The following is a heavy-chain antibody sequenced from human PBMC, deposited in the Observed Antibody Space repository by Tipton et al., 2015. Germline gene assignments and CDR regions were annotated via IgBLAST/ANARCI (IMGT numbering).Heavy chain of an antibody. D-gene: IGHD3-22*01. V-gene: IGHV3-21*06. CDR2: ISGSSRYI. CDR1: GFTFSTYN. CDR3: VKDGYYYDSGGYSPLDY. J-gene: IGHJ4*02. Sequence: GSLRLSCSASGFTFSTYNLNWVRQAPGKGLEWVSSISGSSRYISYADSVRGRFTISRDNSKNTLYLQMSSLRAEDTAVYYCVKDGYYYDSGGYSPLDYWGQGTLVTVSS.